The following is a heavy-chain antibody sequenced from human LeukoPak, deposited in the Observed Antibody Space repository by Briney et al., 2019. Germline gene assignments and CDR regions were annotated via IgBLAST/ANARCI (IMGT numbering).Heavy chain of an antibody. CDR1: GFIFSSYG. D-gene: IGHD2-2*01. J-gene: IGHJ6*03. CDR2: IRYDGSKK. CDR3: AKEVEGYQLLSRKYYYYYMDV. Sequence: GGSLRLSCAASGFIFSSYGMHWVRQAPGKGLEWVAFIRYDGSKKYYADSVKGRFTISRDKSKNTLYLQMNSLRAEDTAVYYCAKEVEGYQLLSRKYYYYYMDVWGKGTTVTISS. V-gene: IGHV3-30*02.